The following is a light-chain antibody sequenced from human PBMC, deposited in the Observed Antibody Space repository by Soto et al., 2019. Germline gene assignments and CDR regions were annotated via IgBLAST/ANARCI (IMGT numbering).Light chain of an antibody. CDR2: GTD. V-gene: IGLV1-40*01. Sequence: QSVLPQPPSVSAAPGQRVTISCTGSSFNIGAGFDVHWYQHLPGRGPKLLIYGTDKRPSGVSDRFSGSKSGSSASLAITGLQAEDEADYYCQSHDITLSNVNFGGGTQLTVL. J-gene: IGLJ2*01. CDR1: SFNIGAGFD. CDR3: QSHDITLSNVN.